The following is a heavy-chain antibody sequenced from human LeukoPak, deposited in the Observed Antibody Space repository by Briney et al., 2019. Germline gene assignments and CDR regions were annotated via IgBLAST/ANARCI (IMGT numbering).Heavy chain of an antibody. CDR3: AKDPYGGFDY. CDR2: ISGSSDST. V-gene: IGHV3-23*01. J-gene: IGHJ4*02. Sequence: PGGSLRLSCAASGFTFSSYAMSWVRQAPGKGLEWVSGISGSSDSTYYADSAKGRFTISRDNSKNTLYLQMNSLRAEDTAVYYCAKDPYGGFDYWGQGTLVTVSS. D-gene: IGHD2-21*01. CDR1: GFTFSSYA.